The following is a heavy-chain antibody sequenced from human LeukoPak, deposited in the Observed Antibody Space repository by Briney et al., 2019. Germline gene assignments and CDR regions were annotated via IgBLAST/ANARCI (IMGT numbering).Heavy chain of an antibody. J-gene: IGHJ4*02. CDR1: GFTFSSYG. Sequence: PGGSLRLSCAASGFTFSSYGMHWVRQAPGKGLEWVSGISGSGISTYYADSVKGRFTISRDNAKNSLYLQMNSLRAEDTAVYYCARETYYYDSSGYPFDYWGQGTLVTVSS. CDR3: ARETYYYDSSGYPFDY. V-gene: IGHV3-21*01. D-gene: IGHD3-22*01. CDR2: ISGSGIST.